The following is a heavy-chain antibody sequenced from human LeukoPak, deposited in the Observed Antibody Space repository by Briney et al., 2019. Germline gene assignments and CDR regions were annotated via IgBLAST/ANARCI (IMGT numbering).Heavy chain of an antibody. J-gene: IGHJ6*02. CDR3: ARDPERVVPPYYYYGMDV. CDR1: GFTFSSYA. V-gene: IGHV3-30-3*01. CDR2: ISYDGSNE. Sequence: GRSLRLSCAASGFTFSSYAMHWVRQAPGKGLEWVAVISYDGSNEYYADSVKGRFTISRDNSKNTLYLQMNSLRAEDTAVYYCARDPERVVPPYYYYGMDVWGQGTTVTVSS. D-gene: IGHD2-2*01.